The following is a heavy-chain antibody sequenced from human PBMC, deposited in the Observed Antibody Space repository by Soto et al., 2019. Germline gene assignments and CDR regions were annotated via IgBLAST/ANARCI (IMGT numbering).Heavy chain of an antibody. CDR2: IIPIFGTA. J-gene: IGHJ5*02. Sequence: QVQLVQSGAEVKKPGSSVKVSCKASGGTFSSYAISWVRQAPGQGLEWMGGIIPIFGTANYAQKFQGRVTITADKSTSTAYMELSILRSEDTAVYYCARDRALLAAAGTGWFDPWGQGTLVTVSS. V-gene: IGHV1-69*06. CDR3: ARDRALLAAAGTGWFDP. D-gene: IGHD6-13*01. CDR1: GGTFSSYA.